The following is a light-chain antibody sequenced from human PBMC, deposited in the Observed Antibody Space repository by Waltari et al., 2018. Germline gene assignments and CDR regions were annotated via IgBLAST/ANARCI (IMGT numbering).Light chain of an antibody. CDR2: NAS. V-gene: IGKV3-20*01. Sequence: EIVLTQSPGTLSLSPGERANLPCRASQSLSIYLAWYQTKPGRAPRLRIYNASSRATGVPDRFSGSGSGTDFSLTISRLEPEDFAVYYCQHYVSLPVTFGQGTKVEIK. CDR1: QSLSIY. CDR3: QHYVSLPVT. J-gene: IGKJ1*01.